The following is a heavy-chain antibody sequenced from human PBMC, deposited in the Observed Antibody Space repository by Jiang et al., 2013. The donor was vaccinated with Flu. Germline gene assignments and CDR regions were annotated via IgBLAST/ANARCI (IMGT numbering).Heavy chain of an antibody. D-gene: IGHD4-11*01. CDR1: GFTFSNYW. V-gene: IGHV3-7*01. CDR3: AREADYSTVDY. Sequence: ESGGGSVQPGGSLRLSCAASGFTFSNYWMNWVRQAPGKGLEWVANIKQDGSEKWYVDSVKGRFTISRDNAKNSLYLQMNSLRAEDTAAYYCAREADYSTVDYWGQGTLVAVSS. CDR2: IKQDGSEK. J-gene: IGHJ4*02.